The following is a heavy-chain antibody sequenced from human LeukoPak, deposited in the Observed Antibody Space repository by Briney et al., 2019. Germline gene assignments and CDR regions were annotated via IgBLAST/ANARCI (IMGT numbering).Heavy chain of an antibody. V-gene: IGHV4-59*08. D-gene: IGHD4-17*01. J-gene: IGHJ6*02. CDR2: IYYSGST. CDR1: GGSISSYY. Sequence: SETLSLTCTVSGGSISSYYWSWIRQPPGKGLEWIGYIYYSGSTNYNPSLKGRVTISVDTSKNQFSLKLSSVTAADTAVYYCARQAVTYRGYYYYGMDVWGQGTTVTVSS. CDR3: ARQAVTYRGYYYYGMDV.